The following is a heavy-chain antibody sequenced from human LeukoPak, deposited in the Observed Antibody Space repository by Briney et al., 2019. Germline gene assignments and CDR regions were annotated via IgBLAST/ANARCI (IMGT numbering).Heavy chain of an antibody. CDR2: IIPIFGTA. Sequence: GSSVKVSCKASGGTFSSYAISWVRQAPGQGLEWMGRIIPIFGTANYAQKFQGRVTITADESTSTAYTELSSLRSEDTAVYYCARGVGYYYYYYMDVWGKGTTVTVSS. CDR3: ARGVGYYYYYYMDV. D-gene: IGHD1-26*01. J-gene: IGHJ6*03. CDR1: GGTFSSYA. V-gene: IGHV1-69*15.